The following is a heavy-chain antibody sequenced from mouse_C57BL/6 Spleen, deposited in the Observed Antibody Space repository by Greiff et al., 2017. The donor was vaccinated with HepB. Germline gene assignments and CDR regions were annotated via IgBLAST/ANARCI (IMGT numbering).Heavy chain of an antibody. CDR1: GYTFTSYT. V-gene: IGHV1-4*01. CDR2: INPSSGYT. CDR3: ARSGYYGNYLYYAMDY. D-gene: IGHD2-1*01. J-gene: IGHJ4*01. Sequence: QVQLKESGAELARPGASVKMSCKASGYTFTSYTMHWVKQRPGQGLEWIGYINPSSGYTKYNQKFKDKATLTADKSSSTAYMQLSSLTSEDSAVYYCARSGYYGNYLYYAMDYWGQGTSVTVSS.